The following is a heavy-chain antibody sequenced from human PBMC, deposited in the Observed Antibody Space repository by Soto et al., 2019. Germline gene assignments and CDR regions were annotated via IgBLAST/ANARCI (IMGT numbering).Heavy chain of an antibody. Sequence: EVQLVESGGGLVQPGRSLRLSCTASGFTFGDYAMSWFRQAPGKGLEWVGFIRSKAYGGTTEYAASVKGRFTISRDDSKSIAYLQMNSLKTEDTAVYYCTRVYDFWSGFPYYYCHMDVCGKGTTVTASS. CDR2: IRSKAYGGTT. CDR3: TRVYDFWSGFPYYYCHMDV. J-gene: IGHJ6*03. D-gene: IGHD3-3*01. V-gene: IGHV3-49*03. CDR1: GFTFGDYA.